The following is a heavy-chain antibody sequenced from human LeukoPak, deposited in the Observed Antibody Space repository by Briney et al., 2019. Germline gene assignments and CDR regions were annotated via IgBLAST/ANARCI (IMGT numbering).Heavy chain of an antibody. CDR3: VHQGDFWSGYPYYFDY. J-gene: IGHJ4*02. D-gene: IGHD3-3*01. CDR1: GYTFTSYY. Sequence: ASVKVSCKASGYTFTSYYLHWMRQAPGQGLEWMGWINPNSGGTNYAQKFQGRVTMTRDTSISTAYMELSRLGSDDTAVYYCVHQGDFWSGYPYYFDYWGQGTLVTVSS. CDR2: INPNSGGT. V-gene: IGHV1-2*02.